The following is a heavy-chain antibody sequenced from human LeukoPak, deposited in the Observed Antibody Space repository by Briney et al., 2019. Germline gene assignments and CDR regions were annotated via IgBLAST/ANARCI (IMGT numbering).Heavy chain of an antibody. D-gene: IGHD2/OR15-2a*01. CDR1: GFTFSSYS. J-gene: IGHJ4*02. CDR2: ISSSSSTI. CDR3: ASSMHEGYRSGAGDY. Sequence: PGGSLRLSCAASGFTFSSYSMNWVRQAPGKGLEWVSYISSSSSTIYYADSVKGRFTISRDNAKNSLYLQMNSLRAEDTAVYYCASSMHEGYRSGAGDYWGQGTLVTVSS. V-gene: IGHV3-48*04.